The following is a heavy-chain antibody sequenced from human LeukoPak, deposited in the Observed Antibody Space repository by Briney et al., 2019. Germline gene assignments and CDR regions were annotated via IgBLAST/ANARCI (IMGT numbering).Heavy chain of an antibody. CDR1: GFRFSYFW. V-gene: IGHV3-7*01. CDR3: ARDRGWSQTYGSGTYGLDY. D-gene: IGHD3-10*01. Sequence: PGGSLRLSCEASGFRFSYFWMSWVRQAPGKGLEWVANINEDGSQKYYVDSVKGRFTISRDNTKKLVFLQMNSLRAEDTAVYYCARDRGWSQTYGSGTYGLDYWGQGTLVTVSS. J-gene: IGHJ4*02. CDR2: INEDGSQK.